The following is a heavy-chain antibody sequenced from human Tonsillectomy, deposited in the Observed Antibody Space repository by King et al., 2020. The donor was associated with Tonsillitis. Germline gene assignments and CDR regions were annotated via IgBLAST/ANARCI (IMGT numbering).Heavy chain of an antibody. Sequence: VQLVESGGGLVQPGGSLRLSCAASGFTFSSYWMHWVRQAPGKGLVWVSRINSDGSSTSYADSVKGRFTISRDNAKNTLYLQMNSLRAEDTAVYYCARKGIAVAGTDAFDIWGQGKMVTVSS. V-gene: IGHV3-74*01. CDR1: GFTFSSYW. CDR2: INSDGSST. D-gene: IGHD6-19*01. J-gene: IGHJ3*02. CDR3: ARKGIAVAGTDAFDI.